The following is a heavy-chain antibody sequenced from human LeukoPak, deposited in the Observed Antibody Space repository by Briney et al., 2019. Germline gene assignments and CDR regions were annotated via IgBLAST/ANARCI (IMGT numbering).Heavy chain of an antibody. Sequence: ASVKVSCKASGYTFTGYYMHWVRQAPGQGLEWMGWINPNSGGANYAQKFQGRVTMTRDTSISTAYMELSRLRSDDTAVYYCARVAGAAAGNYYYYMDVWGKGTTVTVSS. J-gene: IGHJ6*03. CDR3: ARVAGAAAGNYYYYMDV. V-gene: IGHV1-2*02. D-gene: IGHD6-13*01. CDR1: GYTFTGYY. CDR2: INPNSGGA.